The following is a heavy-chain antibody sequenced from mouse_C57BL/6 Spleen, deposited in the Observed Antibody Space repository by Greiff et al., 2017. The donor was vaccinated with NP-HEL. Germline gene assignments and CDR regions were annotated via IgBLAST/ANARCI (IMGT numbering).Heavy chain of an antibody. D-gene: IGHD2-1*01. CDR1: GYTFTSYW. V-gene: IGHV1-69*01. CDR3: ARQDGNYAFAY. CDR2: IDPSDSYT. J-gene: IGHJ3*01. Sequence: QVQLQQPGAELVMPGASVKLSCKASGYTFTSYWMHWVKQRPGQGLEWIGEIDPSDSYTNYNQQFKGKSTLTVDKSSSTAYMQLSSLTSEDSAVYYCARQDGNYAFAYWGQGTLVTVSA.